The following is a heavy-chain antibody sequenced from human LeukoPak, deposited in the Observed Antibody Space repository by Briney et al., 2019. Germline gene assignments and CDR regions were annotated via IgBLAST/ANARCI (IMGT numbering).Heavy chain of an antibody. Sequence: ASVTVSCKASGYTFTNYGISWVRQAPGQGLEWMGWISANNGVTNYAQKLQGRATMTTDTSTNTAYMELGSLRSDDTAVYYCARAPSYGDYGGDHWGQGTLLTVSS. CDR1: GYTFTNYG. D-gene: IGHD4-17*01. CDR2: ISANNGVT. V-gene: IGHV1-18*01. CDR3: ARAPSYGDYGGDH. J-gene: IGHJ4*02.